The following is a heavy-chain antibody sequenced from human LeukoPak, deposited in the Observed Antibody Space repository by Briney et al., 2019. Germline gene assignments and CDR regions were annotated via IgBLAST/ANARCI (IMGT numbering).Heavy chain of an antibody. Sequence: VQPGGSLILSCTASGLTFSTSGFNWVRQAPGTGLEWVASIGPTGSDRYHADSIKGRFTISRDNANNFLYLQMNSLRAEDTAVYYCATETNGRHYDYWGQGTLLTVSS. CDR1: GLTFSTSG. CDR2: IGPTGSDR. V-gene: IGHV3-21*06. J-gene: IGHJ4*02. D-gene: IGHD1-14*01. CDR3: ATETNGRHYDY.